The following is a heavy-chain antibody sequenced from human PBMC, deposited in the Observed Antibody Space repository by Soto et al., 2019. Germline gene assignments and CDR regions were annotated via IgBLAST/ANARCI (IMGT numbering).Heavy chain of an antibody. Sequence: GGSLRLSCAASGFTFSSYSMNWVRQAPGKGLEWVSSISSRSSYIYYADSVKGRFTISRDNAKNSLYLQMNSLRAEDTAVYYCARDGPTAMSPPALDVWGKGTTVTVSS. J-gene: IGHJ6*04. CDR3: ARDGPTAMSPPALDV. D-gene: IGHD2-2*01. CDR1: GFTFSSYS. V-gene: IGHV3-21*01. CDR2: ISSRSSYI.